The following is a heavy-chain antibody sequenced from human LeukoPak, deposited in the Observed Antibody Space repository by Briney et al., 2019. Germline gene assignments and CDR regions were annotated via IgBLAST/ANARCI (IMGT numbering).Heavy chain of an antibody. J-gene: IGHJ4*02. Sequence: SETLSLTCTVSGDSISRYYWSWIRQPPGKGLEWIGYMYYSGSTNYNPSLKSRVTISVDTSKNQFSLKLSSVTAADTAVYYCAGSDYWGQGTLVTVSS. CDR2: MYYSGST. CDR3: AGSDY. CDR1: GDSISRYY. V-gene: IGHV4-59*01.